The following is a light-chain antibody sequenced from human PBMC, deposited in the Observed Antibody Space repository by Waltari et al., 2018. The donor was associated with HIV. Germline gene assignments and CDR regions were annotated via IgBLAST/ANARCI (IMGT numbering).Light chain of an antibody. J-gene: IGLJ2*01. V-gene: IGLV1-40*01. CDR2: RVR. CDR3: QSDDTSLSAWV. CDR1: SSNIGAGYD. Sequence: QSVLTQPPSISGAPGQRITVSCSGTSSNIGAGYDVHWYQQLPGTAPTLLLYRVRDRPSRVPDRFSAAKSDSSASLAITGLQAADVGDYFCQSDDTSLSAWVFGGGTRLTVL.